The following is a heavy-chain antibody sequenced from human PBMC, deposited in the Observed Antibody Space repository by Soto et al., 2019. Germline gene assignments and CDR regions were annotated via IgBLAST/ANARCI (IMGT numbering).Heavy chain of an antibody. CDR1: GGSFSGYY. J-gene: IGHJ6*02. CDR3: ARARITMVRGVRYGMDV. CDR2: INHSGST. V-gene: IGHV4-34*01. Sequence: SETVSLTCAVYGGSFSGYYWSWIRQPPGKGLEWIGEINHSGSTNYNPSLKSRVTISVDTSKNQFSLKLSSVTAADTAVYYCARARITMVRGVRYGMDVWGQGTTVTVSS. D-gene: IGHD3-10*01.